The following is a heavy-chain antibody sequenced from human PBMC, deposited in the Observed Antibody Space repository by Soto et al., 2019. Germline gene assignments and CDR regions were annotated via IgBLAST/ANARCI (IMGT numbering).Heavy chain of an antibody. CDR1: GFRVTDSA. J-gene: IGHJ4*02. Sequence: EVQLVESGGGLVQPGGSLKLSCTASGFRVTDSAMDWVRQAAGKGLEWVGRIRSKGNIHATTYGESVKGRFSISRDESQNMVYLQMNSLKIEDTAVYYCARHQGYVHGSNSLDDWGQGTLVTVSS. V-gene: IGHV3-73*02. CDR2: IRSKGNIHAT. CDR3: ARHQGYVHGSNSLDD. D-gene: IGHD3-10*01.